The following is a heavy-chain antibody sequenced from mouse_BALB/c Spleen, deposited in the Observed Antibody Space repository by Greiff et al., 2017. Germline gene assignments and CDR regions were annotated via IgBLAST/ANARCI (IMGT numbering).Heavy chain of an antibody. Sequence: QVQLQQSGAELAKPGASVKMSCKASGYTFTSYWMHWVKQRPGQGLEWIGYINPSTGYTEYNQKFKDKATLTADKSSSTAYLQLSSLTSEDSAVYYCARIFSITTVVAPVDYWGQGTTLTVSS. D-gene: IGHD1-1*01. CDR1: GYTFTSYW. CDR3: ARIFSITTVVAPVDY. J-gene: IGHJ2*01. V-gene: IGHV1-7*01. CDR2: INPSTGYT.